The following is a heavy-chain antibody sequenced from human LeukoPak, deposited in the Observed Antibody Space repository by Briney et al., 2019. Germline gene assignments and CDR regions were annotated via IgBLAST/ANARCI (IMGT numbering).Heavy chain of an antibody. J-gene: IGHJ6*02. D-gene: IGHD2-15*01. CDR1: GFTFDDYT. V-gene: IGHV3-43*01. Sequence: GGSLRLSCAASGFTFDDYTMHWVRQAPGKGLEWVSLISWDGGITYYADSVKGRFTISRDNSKNSLYLQMNSLRTEDTALYYCAKDGYCSGGSCYSRYYYYGMDVWGQGTTVTVSS. CDR3: AKDGYCSGGSCYSRYYYYGMDV. CDR2: ISWDGGIT.